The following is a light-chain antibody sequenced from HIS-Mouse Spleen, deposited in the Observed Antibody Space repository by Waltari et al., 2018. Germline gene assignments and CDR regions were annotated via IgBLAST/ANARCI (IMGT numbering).Light chain of an antibody. CDR1: SRDVGGYNY. CDR3: SSYTSSSTLVV. J-gene: IGLJ2*01. Sequence: QSALTQPASVSGSPGQSITISCPGPSRDVGGYNYFSWYQQHPGKAPKLMIYDVSNRPSGVSNRFSGSKSGNTASLTISGLQAEDEADYYCSSYTSSSTLVVFGGGTKLTVL. CDR2: DVS. V-gene: IGLV2-14*03.